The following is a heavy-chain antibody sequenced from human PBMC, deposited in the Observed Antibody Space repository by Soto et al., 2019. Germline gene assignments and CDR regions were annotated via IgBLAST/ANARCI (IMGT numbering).Heavy chain of an antibody. V-gene: IGHV4-59*08. CDR1: GVYLSSYY. CDR2: IYYSGST. CDR3: ARHEWIQPFDF. Sequence: SETLSLTCPVSGVYLSSYYWSWIRQPPGKGLEWIGDIYYSGSTNYNPSLKSRVTISGDTSKNLFSLRLSSVTAADTAVYYCARHEWIQPFDFWGQGTVVTVSS. D-gene: IGHD5-18*01. J-gene: IGHJ4*02.